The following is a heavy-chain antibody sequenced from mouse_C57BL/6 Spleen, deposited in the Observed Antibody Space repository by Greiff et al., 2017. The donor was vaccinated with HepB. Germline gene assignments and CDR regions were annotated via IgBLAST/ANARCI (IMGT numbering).Heavy chain of an antibody. CDR3: TFIYDGQQGFAY. D-gene: IGHD2-3*01. V-gene: IGHV14-4*01. CDR2: IDPENGDT. Sequence: EVQLQQSGAELVRPGASVKLSCTASGFNIKDDYMLWVKQRPEQGLEWIGWIDPENGDTEYASKFQGKATITADTSSNTAYLQLSSLTSEDTAVYYCTFIYDGQQGFAYWGQGTLVTVSA. CDR1: GFNIKDDY. J-gene: IGHJ3*01.